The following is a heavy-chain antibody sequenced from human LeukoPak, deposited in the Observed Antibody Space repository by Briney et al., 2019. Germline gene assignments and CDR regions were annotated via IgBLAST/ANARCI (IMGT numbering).Heavy chain of an antibody. CDR2: IYPGDSDT. CDR1: RYSFTNHW. D-gene: IGHD7-27*01. CDR3: ANPWGPFGWYLDL. Sequence: GESLKISCKGSRYSFTNHWIGWVRQMPGKGLEWMGIIYPGDSDTRYSPSFQGQVTISADKSISTAYLQWSSLKASDTAVYYCANPWGPFGWYLDLWGRGTLVTVSS. V-gene: IGHV5-51*01. J-gene: IGHJ2*01.